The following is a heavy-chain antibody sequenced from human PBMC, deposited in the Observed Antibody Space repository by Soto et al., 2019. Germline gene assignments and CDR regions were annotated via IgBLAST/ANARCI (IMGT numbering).Heavy chain of an antibody. D-gene: IGHD3-10*01. V-gene: IGHV1-69*13. CDR3: ASPELLHDYYYGMDV. CDR2: IIPIFGTA. Sequence: ASVKVSCKASGGTFSSYAISWVRQAPGQGLEWMGGIIPIFGTANYAQKFQGRVTITADESTSTAYMELSSLRSEDTAVYYCASPELLHDYYYGMDVWGQGTTATVS. CDR1: GGTFSSYA. J-gene: IGHJ6*02.